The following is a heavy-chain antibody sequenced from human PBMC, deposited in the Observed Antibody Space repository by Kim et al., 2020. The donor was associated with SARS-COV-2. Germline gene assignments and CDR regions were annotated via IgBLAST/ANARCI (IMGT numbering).Heavy chain of an antibody. CDR3: AIGYCSGGSCGGFDY. D-gene: IGHD2-15*01. Sequence: SETLSLTCAVYGGSFSGYYWSWIRQPPGKGLEWIGEINHSGSTNYNPSLKSRVTISVDTSKNQFSLKLSSVTAADTAVYYCAIGYCSGGSCGGFDYWGQGTLVTVSS. V-gene: IGHV4-34*01. J-gene: IGHJ4*02. CDR1: GGSFSGYY. CDR2: INHSGST.